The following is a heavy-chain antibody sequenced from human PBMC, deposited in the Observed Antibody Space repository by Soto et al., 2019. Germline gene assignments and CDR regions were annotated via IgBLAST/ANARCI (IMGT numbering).Heavy chain of an antibody. CDR2: ISGSGGST. J-gene: IGHJ3*02. Sequence: EVQLLESGGGLVQPGGSLRLSCAASGFTFSSEAMSWVRQAPGKGLEWVSAISGSGGSTYYADSVKGRFTISRDNSKNTLDLQMNSLKAEDTAVYYCAKDMGGSYGGDAFDILGQWTMGNVS. CDR1: GFTFSSEA. CDR3: AKDMGGSYGGDAFDI. V-gene: IGHV3-23*01. D-gene: IGHD1-26*01.